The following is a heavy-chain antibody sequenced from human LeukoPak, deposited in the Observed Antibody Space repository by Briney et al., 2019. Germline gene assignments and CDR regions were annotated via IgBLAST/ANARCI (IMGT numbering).Heavy chain of an antibody. V-gene: IGHV4-59*01. CDR1: GGSISSYY. CDR2: IYYSGST. CDR3: ARGFFDCSGGSCYSDFDY. J-gene: IGHJ4*02. Sequence: PSETLSLTCTVSGGSISSYYWSWIRQPPGKGLEWIGYIYYSGSTNYNPSLKSRVTISVDTSKNQFSLKLSSVTAADTAVYYCARGFFDCSGGSCYSDFDYWGQGTLVTVSS. D-gene: IGHD2-15*01.